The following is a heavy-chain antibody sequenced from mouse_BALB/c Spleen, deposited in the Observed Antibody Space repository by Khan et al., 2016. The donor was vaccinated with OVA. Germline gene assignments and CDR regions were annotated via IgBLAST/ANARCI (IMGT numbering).Heavy chain of an antibody. V-gene: IGHV2-6-1*01. CDR3: ARQPYYSYHVMDY. Sequence: QVQLKQSGPGLVAPSQSLSITCTITGFSLTNYGVHWVRQPPGKGLEWLVVIWSDGSTTYDSALKSRLTISKDNSKSQVFLKMDSLQTDDAAMYYCARQPYYSYHVMDYWGQGTSVTVSS. J-gene: IGHJ4*01. CDR2: IWSDGST. D-gene: IGHD2-12*01. CDR1: GFSLTNYG.